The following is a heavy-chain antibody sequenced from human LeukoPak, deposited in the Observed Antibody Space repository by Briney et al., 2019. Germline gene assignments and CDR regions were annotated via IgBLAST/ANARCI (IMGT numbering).Heavy chain of an antibody. CDR3: ARRGTAMDFDY. J-gene: IGHJ4*02. V-gene: IGHV5-51*01. Sequence: GKSLQISCKGSGYSFTSYWIAWVRQMPGKGLEWMGIIYPGDSDTRYSPSFQGQVTISADKSISTAYLQWSSLKASDTAMYYCARRGTAMDFDYWGQGTLVTVSS. D-gene: IGHD5-18*01. CDR1: GYSFTSYW. CDR2: IYPGDSDT.